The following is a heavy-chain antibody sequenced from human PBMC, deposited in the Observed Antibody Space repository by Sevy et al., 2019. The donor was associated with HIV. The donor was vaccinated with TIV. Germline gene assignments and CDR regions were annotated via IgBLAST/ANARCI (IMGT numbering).Heavy chain of an antibody. CDR3: ARGGGNGWYYFDY. V-gene: IGHV1-69*13. CDR1: GGTFSSYG. CDR2: IIPILGTV. Sequence: ASVKVSCKASGGTFSSYGISWVRQAPGQGLEWMGGIIPILGTVNYAQKFQGRVTITGNESTKTAYMVLSGLRSEDTAGYYWARGGGNGWYYFDYWGQETLVTVSS. J-gene: IGHJ4*02. D-gene: IGHD6-19*01.